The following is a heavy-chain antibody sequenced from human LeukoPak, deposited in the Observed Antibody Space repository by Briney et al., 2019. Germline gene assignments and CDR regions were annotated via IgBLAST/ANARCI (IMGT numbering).Heavy chain of an antibody. CDR2: ISWNSGSI. Sequence: GGSLRLSCAASGFAFSNNYMSWVRQAPGKGLGWVSGISWNSGSIGYADSVKGRFTISRDNAKNSLYLQMNSLRAEDTALYYCAKGAQQLDNWFDPWGQGTLVTVSS. CDR1: GFAFSNNY. D-gene: IGHD6-13*01. J-gene: IGHJ5*02. V-gene: IGHV3-9*01. CDR3: AKGAQQLDNWFDP.